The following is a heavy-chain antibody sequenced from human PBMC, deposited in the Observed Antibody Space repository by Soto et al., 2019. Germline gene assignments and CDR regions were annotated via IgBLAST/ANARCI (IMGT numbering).Heavy chain of an antibody. J-gene: IGHJ4*02. D-gene: IGHD3-22*01. CDR1: AFTFNNYA. Sequence: GGSLRLSCAASAFTFNNYAMSWVRQAPGKGLEWVSGIGGSGRTTYYADSVKGPFTISRDNSNNTLFLQMNSLRAEDTAVYYCAKSRYSDSSGDFYDYWGQGTLVTVSS. CDR3: AKSRYSDSSGDFYDY. CDR2: IGGSGRTT. V-gene: IGHV3-23*01.